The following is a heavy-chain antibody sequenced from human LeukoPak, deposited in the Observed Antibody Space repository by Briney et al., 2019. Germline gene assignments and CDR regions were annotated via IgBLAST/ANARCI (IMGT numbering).Heavy chain of an antibody. CDR1: GGSISSYY. J-gene: IGHJ4*02. Sequence: PSETLSLTCTVSGGSISSYYWSWIRQPAGKGLEWIGRIYTSGSTNYNPSLMSRVIMSIDTSRNQFSLKLSSVTVADTAVYYCARARDCSSTSCSPGYYFDYWGQGTLVTVSS. D-gene: IGHD2-2*01. CDR3: ARARDCSSTSCSPGYYFDY. V-gene: IGHV4-4*07. CDR2: IYTSGST.